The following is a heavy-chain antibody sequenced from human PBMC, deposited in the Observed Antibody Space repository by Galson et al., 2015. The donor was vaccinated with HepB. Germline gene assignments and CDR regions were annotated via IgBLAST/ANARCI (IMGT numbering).Heavy chain of an antibody. J-gene: IGHJ4*02. D-gene: IGHD6-13*01. V-gene: IGHV3-30*18. CDR3: AKDLRRFGSSWFTDY. Sequence: SLRLSCAASGFTFSSYGMHWVRQAPGKGLEWVAVISYDGSNKYYADSVKGRFTISRDNSKNTLYLQMNSLRAEDTAVYYCAKDLRRFGSSWFTDYWGQGTLVTVSS. CDR2: ISYDGSNK. CDR1: GFTFSSYG.